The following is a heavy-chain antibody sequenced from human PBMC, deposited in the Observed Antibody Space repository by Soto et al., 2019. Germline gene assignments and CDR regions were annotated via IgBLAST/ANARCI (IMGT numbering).Heavy chain of an antibody. D-gene: IGHD3-9*01. CDR3: ARGPPYYDMTAPYDYYYYMDV. Sequence: EVQLVESGGGLVQPGGSLRLSCAASGFTFSSYAMHWVRQAPGKGLEYVSAISSNGGSTYYANSVKGRFTISRDNSKNPLYLQMGSLRAEDMALYYCARGPPYYDMTAPYDYYYYMDVWGKGTTVTVSS. J-gene: IGHJ6*03. V-gene: IGHV3-64*01. CDR2: ISSNGGST. CDR1: GFTFSSYA.